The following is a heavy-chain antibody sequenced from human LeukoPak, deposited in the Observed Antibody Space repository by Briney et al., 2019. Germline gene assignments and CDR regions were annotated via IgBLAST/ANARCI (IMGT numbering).Heavy chain of an antibody. D-gene: IGHD3-3*01. CDR3: ARCLWSGYYNWFDP. J-gene: IGHJ5*02. Sequence: SGPTLLNPPPTLTLTCTFSGFSLSTRGVGVGWIRQPPGKALEWLALIYWNDDKRYSPSLKSRLTITKDTSKNQVVLTMTNMDPVDTATYYCARCLWSGYYNWFDPWGQGTLVTVSS. V-gene: IGHV2-5*01. CDR1: GFSLSTRGVG. CDR2: IYWNDDK.